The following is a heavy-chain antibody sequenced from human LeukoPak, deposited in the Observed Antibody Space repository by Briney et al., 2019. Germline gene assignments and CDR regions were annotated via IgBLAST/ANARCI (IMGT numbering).Heavy chain of an antibody. Sequence: SETLSLTCTVSGASISSYYWSSIRQPAGKGLEWIGRIYTSGSTDYNPSLKSRVTISGDKSKNQLSLKLSSVTVADTAVYYCARTGVVAGSFDSWGQGALVTVSS. D-gene: IGHD6-19*01. J-gene: IGHJ4*02. CDR2: IYTSGST. CDR3: ARTGVVAGSFDS. CDR1: GASISSYY. V-gene: IGHV4-4*07.